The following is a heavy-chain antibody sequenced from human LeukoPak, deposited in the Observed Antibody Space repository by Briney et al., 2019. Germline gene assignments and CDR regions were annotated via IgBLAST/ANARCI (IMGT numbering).Heavy chain of an antibody. CDR3: AIGWYDSSGQVEY. CDR1: GYSISSGDY. Sequence: SETLSLTCAVSGYSISSGDYCGWIRPPPGKGLEWIGTIYHSGSTYYTPSLKSRVTISVDTSKNHFYLKLSSVTAADTAVYYCAIGWYDSSGQVEYWGQGTLVTVSS. D-gene: IGHD3-22*01. J-gene: IGHJ4*02. CDR2: IYHSGST. V-gene: IGHV4-38-2*01.